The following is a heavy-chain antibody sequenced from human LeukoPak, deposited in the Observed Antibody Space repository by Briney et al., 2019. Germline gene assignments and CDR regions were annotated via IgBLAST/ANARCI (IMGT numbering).Heavy chain of an antibody. V-gene: IGHV4-39*01. CDR1: GGSISSSSYY. D-gene: IGHD3-10*01. CDR2: IYYSGST. J-gene: IGHJ6*03. Sequence: SETLSLTCTVSGGSISSSSYYWGWIRQPPGEGLEWIGSIYYSGSTYYNPSLKSRVTISVDTSKNQFSLQLNSVTPEDTAVYYCARGRYTMVRGVIGRDTDYYYYSYMDVWGKGTTVTISS. CDR3: ARGRYTMVRGVIGRDTDYYYYSYMDV.